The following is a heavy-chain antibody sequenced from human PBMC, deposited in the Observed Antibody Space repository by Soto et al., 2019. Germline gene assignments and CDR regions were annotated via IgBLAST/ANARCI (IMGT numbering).Heavy chain of an antibody. CDR2: INAGNGNT. V-gene: IGHV1-3*01. Sequence: GASVKVSCKASGYTFTSYAMHWVRQAPGQRLEWMGWINAGNGNTKYSQKFQGRVTITRDTSASTAYMELSSLRSEDTAVYYCARRLGKISAYYYGMDVWGQGTTVTVSS. D-gene: IGHD7-27*01. J-gene: IGHJ6*02. CDR3: ARRLGKISAYYYGMDV. CDR1: GYTFTSYA.